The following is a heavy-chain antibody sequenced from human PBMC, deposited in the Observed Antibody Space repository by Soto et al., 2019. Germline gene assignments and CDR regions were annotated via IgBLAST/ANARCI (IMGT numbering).Heavy chain of an antibody. CDR3: ARGSLVYDSSGYSYFGY. V-gene: IGHV4-34*01. J-gene: IGHJ4*02. CDR2: INHSGST. Sequence: SETLSLTCAVYCGSFSGYYWSWIRQPPGKGLEWIGEINHSGSTNYTPSLKSRVTISVDTSKNQFSLKLTSVTAADTAVYYCARGSLVYDSSGYSYFGYWGQGTLVTVSS. CDR1: CGSFSGYY. D-gene: IGHD3-22*01.